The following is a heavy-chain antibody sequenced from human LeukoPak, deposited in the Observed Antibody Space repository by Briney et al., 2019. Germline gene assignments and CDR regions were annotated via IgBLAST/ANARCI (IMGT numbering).Heavy chain of an antibody. Sequence: ASVKVSCKASGYTFTSYDISWVRQASGQGLEWMGWMKPNSGNTGYAQKFQGRVTMTRNTSISTAYMELNGLTSEDTAVYYCARMDHLTTDNPNSFHHWGQGTLVTVSS. CDR1: GYTFTSYD. V-gene: IGHV1-8*01. J-gene: IGHJ5*02. D-gene: IGHD4-11*01. CDR2: MKPNSGNT. CDR3: ARMDHLTTDNPNSFHH.